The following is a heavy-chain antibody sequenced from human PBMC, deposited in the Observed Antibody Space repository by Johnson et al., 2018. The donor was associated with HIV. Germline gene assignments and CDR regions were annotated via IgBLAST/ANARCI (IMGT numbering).Heavy chain of an antibody. J-gene: IGHJ3*02. D-gene: IGHD6-6*01. V-gene: IGHV3-66*02. CDR2: SNSGGDT. CDR1: GFTVSSNY. Sequence: VQLVESGGGVVQPGGSLRLSCAASGFTVSSNYMSWVRQAPGKGLEWVSTISNSGGDTYYADSVKGRFTISRDNSKNTLYLQMNSLRAEDTAVYYCARVYSSSSAHAFDIWGQGTMVTVSS. CDR3: ARVYSSSSAHAFDI.